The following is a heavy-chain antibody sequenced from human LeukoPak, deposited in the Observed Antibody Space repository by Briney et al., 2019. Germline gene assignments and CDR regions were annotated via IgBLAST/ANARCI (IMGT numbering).Heavy chain of an antibody. CDR1: GASVSRGGYY. D-gene: IGHD1-26*01. J-gene: IGHJ4*02. CDR2: TSYGGGA. V-gene: IGHV4-31*11. Sequence: SETLSLTCAVSGASVSRGGYYWSWIRQHPGKGLEWIGFTSYGGGAYYNPSLMSRITMSVDPSQNQFSLKMRDVTAADTAVYFCATAEWENFYFDSWGQGALVAVTS. CDR3: ATAEWENFYFDS.